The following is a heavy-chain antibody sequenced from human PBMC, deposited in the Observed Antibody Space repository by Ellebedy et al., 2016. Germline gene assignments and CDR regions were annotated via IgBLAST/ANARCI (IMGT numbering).Heavy chain of an antibody. V-gene: IGHV3-53*01. Sequence: GESLKISCAASGFTVSSNYMSWVRQAPGKGLEWVSVIYSGCSTYYADSVKGRFTISRDNSKNTLYLQMNSLRAEDTAVYYCARARVGASTYYFDYWGQGTLVTVSS. CDR1: GFTVSSNY. CDR3: ARARVGASTYYFDY. CDR2: IYSGCST. J-gene: IGHJ4*02. D-gene: IGHD1-26*01.